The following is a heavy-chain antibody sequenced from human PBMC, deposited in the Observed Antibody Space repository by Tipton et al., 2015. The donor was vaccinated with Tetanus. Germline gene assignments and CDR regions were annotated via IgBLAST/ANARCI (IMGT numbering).Heavy chain of an antibody. J-gene: IGHJ6*02. V-gene: IGHV3-21*01. CDR2: ISSNSSYI. Sequence: SLRLSCAASGFTFSSYSMNWVRQAQGKGLERVSSISSNSSYIYYADSVKGRFTISSDNAKKSLYLQMNSLRAEDTAVYYCARENGGYDYFYYYGMDVWGQGTTGSVSS. D-gene: IGHD5-12*01. CDR1: GFTFSSYS. CDR3: ARENGGYDYFYYYGMDV.